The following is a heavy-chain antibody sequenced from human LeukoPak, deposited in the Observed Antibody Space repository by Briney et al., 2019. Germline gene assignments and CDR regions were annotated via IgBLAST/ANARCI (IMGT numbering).Heavy chain of an antibody. D-gene: IGHD1-26*01. CDR2: ISGGGGST. CDR3: AKGGKWDVTPFDY. J-gene: IGHJ4*02. V-gene: IGHV3-23*01. CDR1: GFTFTSYS. Sequence: GGSLRLSCAASGFTFTSYSMNWVRQAPGKGLEWVSTISGGGGSTYYADSVKGRFTISRDNSKNTLYLQVNSLRAEDTAVYYCAKGGKWDVTPFDYWGQGTLATVSS.